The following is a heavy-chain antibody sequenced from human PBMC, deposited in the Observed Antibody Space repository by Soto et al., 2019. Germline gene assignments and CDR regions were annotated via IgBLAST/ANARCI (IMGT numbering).Heavy chain of an antibody. Sequence: GSLRLSCAASGLTFNDYSMNWVRQAPGKGLEWVSSISPSGTYIYYADSVKGGFTISRDNAKNPLYLQMNSLRAEDTAVYYCASWVCSISCSGPVWYYSYMDVWGKGTTVTVSS. CDR1: GLTFNDYS. CDR3: ASWVCSISCSGPVWYYSYMDV. CDR2: ISPSGTYI. D-gene: IGHD2-2*01. J-gene: IGHJ6*03. V-gene: IGHV3-21*01.